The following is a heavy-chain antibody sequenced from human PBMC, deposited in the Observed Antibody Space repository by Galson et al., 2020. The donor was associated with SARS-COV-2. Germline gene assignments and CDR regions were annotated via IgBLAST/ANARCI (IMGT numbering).Heavy chain of an antibody. J-gene: IGHJ1*01. CDR3: AKGGPVAGTPKYFQH. CDR2: ISGSGDST. Sequence: GESLKISCAASGFTFSNYAMSWVRQAPGKGLEWVLAISGSGDSTYYADSVKGRFTISRDNSKNTLYLQMNSLRAEDTAVYYCAKGGPVAGTPKYFQHWGQGTLVTVSS. D-gene: IGHD6-19*01. V-gene: IGHV3-23*01. CDR1: GFTFSNYA.